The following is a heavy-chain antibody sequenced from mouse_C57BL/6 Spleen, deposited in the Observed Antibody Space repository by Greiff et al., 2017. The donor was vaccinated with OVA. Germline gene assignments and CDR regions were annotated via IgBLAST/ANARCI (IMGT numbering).Heavy chain of an antibody. CDR1: GYSITSGYY. CDR2: ISYDGSN. Sequence: EVKLEESGPGLVKPSQSLSLTCSVTGYSITSGYYWNWIRQFPGNKLEWMGYISYDGSNNYNPSLKNRISITRDTSKNQFFLKLNSVTTEDTATYYCAMSIGSSGYFDVWGTGTTVTVSS. J-gene: IGHJ1*03. V-gene: IGHV3-6*01. D-gene: IGHD1-1*01. CDR3: AMSIGSSGYFDV.